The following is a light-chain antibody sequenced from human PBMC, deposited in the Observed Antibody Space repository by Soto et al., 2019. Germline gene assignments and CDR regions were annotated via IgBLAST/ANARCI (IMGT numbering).Light chain of an antibody. CDR1: QGFSTW. V-gene: IGKV1-12*01. Sequence: DIQMTQSPSSVSASVGDRVTITCRASQGFSTWLAWYRRKPGRAPELLIYSASSLHSGVPSRFGGSGSGTDFTLTISSLQPEDFATYYCQQANSFPRTFGGGTEVEIK. CDR2: SAS. J-gene: IGKJ4*01. CDR3: QQANSFPRT.